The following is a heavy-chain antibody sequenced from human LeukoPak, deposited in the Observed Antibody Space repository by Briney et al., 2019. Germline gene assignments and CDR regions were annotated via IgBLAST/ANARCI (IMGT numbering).Heavy chain of an antibody. CDR3: ARDKGVGATGYFQH. V-gene: IGHV3-30-3*01. D-gene: IGHD1-26*01. J-gene: IGHJ1*01. CDR1: GFTFSSYA. Sequence: GGSLRLSCAASGFTFSSYAMHWVRQAPGKGLEWVAVISYDGNNKYYADSVKGRFTISRDNSKNTLYLQMNSLRAEDTAVYYCARDKGVGATGYFQHWGQGTLGTVSS. CDR2: ISYDGNNK.